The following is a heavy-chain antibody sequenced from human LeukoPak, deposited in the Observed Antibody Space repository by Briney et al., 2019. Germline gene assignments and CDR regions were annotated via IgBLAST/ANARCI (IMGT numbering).Heavy chain of an antibody. CDR2: INHSGST. Sequence: RSSETLSLTCAVYGGSFSGYYWTWIRQPPGKGLEWIGEINHSGSTNYNPSPKSRVTISVDTSMNQFSLKLSSVTAADTAVYYCARLTKNDSGSFRFGKKKRGYMDVWGKGTTVTISS. D-gene: IGHD3-10*01. V-gene: IGHV4-34*01. CDR1: GGSFSGYY. J-gene: IGHJ6*03. CDR3: ARLTKNDSGSFRFGKKKRGYMDV.